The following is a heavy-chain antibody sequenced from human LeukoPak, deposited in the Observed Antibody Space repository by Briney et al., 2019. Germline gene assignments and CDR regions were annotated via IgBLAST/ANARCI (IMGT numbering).Heavy chain of an antibody. CDR1: GGSFSSYS. CDR2: IIEKGNA. CDR3: ARGPLHGSDWHNVRKFDY. V-gene: IGHV4-34*01. D-gene: IGHD2-21*01. Sequence: SETLSLTCALYGGSFSSYSWSWTWIRQTPEKGLEWIGEIIEKGNANYNPSLKSRVTIDLDTSKNQFSLKLTSMTAADTAFYYRARGPLHGSDWHNVRKFDYWGQGAQVSVSS. J-gene: IGHJ4*02.